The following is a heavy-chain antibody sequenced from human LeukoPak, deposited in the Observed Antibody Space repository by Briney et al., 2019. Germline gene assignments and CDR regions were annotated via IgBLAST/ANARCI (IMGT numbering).Heavy chain of an antibody. D-gene: IGHD3-10*01. V-gene: IGHV3-30*18. J-gene: IGHJ6*02. CDR2: ISYDGSNK. Sequence: GRSLRLSCAASGFTFSSYGTHWVRQAPGKGLEWVAVISYDGSNKYYADSVKGRFTISRDNSKNTLYLQMNSLRAEDTAVYYCAKDRSRFFYYYGMDVWGRGTTVTVSS. CDR3: AKDRSRFFYYYGMDV. CDR1: GFTFSSYG.